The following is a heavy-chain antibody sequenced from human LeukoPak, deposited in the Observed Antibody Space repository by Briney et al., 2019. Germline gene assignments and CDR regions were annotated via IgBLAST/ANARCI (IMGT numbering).Heavy chain of an antibody. CDR2: IYPGDSDT. CDR3: ARLGIELGYCSSTSCRHRHRTPRMDV. CDR1: GYSFTSYW. V-gene: IGHV5-51*01. Sequence: GESLKISCKGSGYSFTSYWIGWVRQMPGKGLEWMGIIYPGDSDTRYSPSLQGQVTISADKSISTAYLQWSSLKASDTAMYYCARLGIELGYCSSTSCRHRHRTPRMDVWGQGTTVTVSS. J-gene: IGHJ6*02. D-gene: IGHD2-2*01.